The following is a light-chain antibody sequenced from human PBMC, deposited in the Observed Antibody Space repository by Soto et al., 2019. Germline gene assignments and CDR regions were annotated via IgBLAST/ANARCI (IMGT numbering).Light chain of an antibody. CDR1: QGISSY. V-gene: IGKV1-8*01. CDR3: QQYNNWPQT. J-gene: IGKJ1*01. CDR2: DAS. Sequence: AIRMTQSPSSLSASTGDRVTITCRASQGISSYLAWYQQKPGKAPKLLIYDASILESGVPSRFSGSGSGTEFTLTISSLQSEDFAVYYCQQYNNWPQTFGQGTKVDIK.